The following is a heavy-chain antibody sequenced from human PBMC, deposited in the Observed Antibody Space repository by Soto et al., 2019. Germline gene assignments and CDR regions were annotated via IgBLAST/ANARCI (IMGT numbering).Heavy chain of an antibody. CDR3: ARKLRRQYNWFDP. CDR1: GGTFSSYA. V-gene: IGHV1-2*02. Sequence: SVKVSCKASGGTFSSYAISWVRQAPVQGREWMGWIIPNSGGTNYAQKFQGRVTMTRDTSISTAYMELSRLRSDDTAVYYCARKLRRQYNWFDPWGKGTLVTVSS. D-gene: IGHD1-26*01. CDR2: IIPNSGGT. J-gene: IGHJ5*02.